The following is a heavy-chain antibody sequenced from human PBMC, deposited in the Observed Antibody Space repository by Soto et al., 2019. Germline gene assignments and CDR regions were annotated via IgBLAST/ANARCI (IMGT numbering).Heavy chain of an antibody. Sequence: SGPTLVKPTQTLTLTCTFSGFSLSTSGVGVGWIRQPPGKALEWLALIYWNDDERYSPSLEYRLTITKDISKNQVVLTMTNMDPVDTATYYCAHRGDFGVHDAFDIWGQGTTVTVSS. J-gene: IGHJ3*02. V-gene: IGHV2-5*01. CDR3: AHRGDFGVHDAFDI. D-gene: IGHD4-17*01. CDR1: GFSLSTSGVG. CDR2: IYWNDDE.